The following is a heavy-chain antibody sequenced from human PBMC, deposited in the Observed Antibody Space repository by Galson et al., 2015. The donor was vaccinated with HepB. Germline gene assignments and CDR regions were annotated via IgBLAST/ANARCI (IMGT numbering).Heavy chain of an antibody. V-gene: IGHV4-59*01. Sequence: SETLSLTCTVSGGSISSYYWSWIRQPPGKGLEWIGYIYYSGSTNYNPSLKSRVTISVDTSKNQFSLKLSSVTAADTAVYYCARDSGRGYDHNYYYYGMDVWGQGTTVTVSS. D-gene: IGHD3-10*01. J-gene: IGHJ6*02. CDR2: IYYSGST. CDR3: ARDSGRGYDHNYYYYGMDV. CDR1: GGSISSYY.